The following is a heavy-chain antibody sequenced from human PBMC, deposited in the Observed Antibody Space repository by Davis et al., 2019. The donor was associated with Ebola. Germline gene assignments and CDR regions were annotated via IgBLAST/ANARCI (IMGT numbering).Heavy chain of an antibody. CDR2: INPNSGGT. D-gene: IGHD2-2*01. Sequence: ASVKVSCKASGYTFTGYYMHWVRQAPGQGLEWMGWINPNSGGTNYAQKFQGWVTMTRDTSISTAYMELSRLRSDDTAVYYCASSVVPAANPYYYGMDVWGQGTTVTVSS. J-gene: IGHJ6*02. CDR1: GYTFTGYY. CDR3: ASSVVPAANPYYYGMDV. V-gene: IGHV1-2*04.